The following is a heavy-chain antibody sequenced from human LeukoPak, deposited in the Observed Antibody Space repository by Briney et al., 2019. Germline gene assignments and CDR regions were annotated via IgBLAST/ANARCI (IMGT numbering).Heavy chain of an antibody. CDR2: INPNNGGT. D-gene: IGHD3-22*01. J-gene: IGHJ4*02. CDR1: GYTFTGYY. V-gene: IGHV1-2*02. Sequence: GASVKISCKASGYTFTGYYMHWVRQAPGQGLEWMGWINPNNGGTNYAQKYQGRVTMTRDTSISTAYMELSRLRSNDTAVYYGARDSGYYYDSSGYYRKGPFDYWGQGTLVTVSS. CDR3: ARDSGYYYDSSGYYRKGPFDY.